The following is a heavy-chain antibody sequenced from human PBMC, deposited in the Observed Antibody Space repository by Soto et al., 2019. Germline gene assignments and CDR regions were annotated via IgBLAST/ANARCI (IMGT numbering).Heavy chain of an antibody. CDR2: IYYSGST. Sequence: SETLSLTCTVSGGSISSYYWSWIRQPPGKGLEWIGYIYYSGSTNYNPSLKSRVTISVDTSKNQFSLKLSSVTAADTAVYYCARGTPFNGMDVWGQGTTVTVSS. V-gene: IGHV4-59*01. J-gene: IGHJ6*02. CDR3: ARGTPFNGMDV. CDR1: GGSISSYY.